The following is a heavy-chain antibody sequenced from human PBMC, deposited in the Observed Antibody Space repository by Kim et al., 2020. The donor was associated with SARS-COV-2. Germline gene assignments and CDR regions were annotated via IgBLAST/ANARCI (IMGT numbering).Heavy chain of an antibody. CDR3: ARGDGDYGFPGLME. V-gene: IGHV4-59*01. D-gene: IGHD4-17*01. CDR2: IYYSGST. Sequence: SETLSLTCTVSGGSISSYYWSWIRQPPGKGLEWIGYIYYSGSTNYNPSLKSRVTISVDTSKNQFSLKLSSVTAADTAVYYCARGDGDYGFPGLMEWGQGTLVTVSS. J-gene: IGHJ4*02. CDR1: GGSISSYY.